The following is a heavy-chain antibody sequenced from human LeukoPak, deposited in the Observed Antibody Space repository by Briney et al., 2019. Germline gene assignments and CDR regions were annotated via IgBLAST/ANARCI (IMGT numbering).Heavy chain of an antibody. CDR2: INHSGST. CDR3: ARGWGSAALSEYYFDY. Sequence: PSETLSLTCAVYGGSFSGYYWSWIRQPPGKGLEWIGEINHSGSTNYNPSLKSRVTISVDTSKNQFSLKLSSVTAADTAVYYCARGWGSAALSEYYFDYWGQGTLVTVSS. CDR1: GGSFSGYY. D-gene: IGHD2-2*01. V-gene: IGHV4-34*01. J-gene: IGHJ4*02.